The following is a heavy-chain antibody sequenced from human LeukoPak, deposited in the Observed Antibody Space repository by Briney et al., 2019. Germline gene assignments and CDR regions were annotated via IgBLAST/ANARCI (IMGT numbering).Heavy chain of an antibody. Sequence: GASVKVSCKASGHSITSYGISWVRQAPGQGLEWMGWISGYNGNTNYAQKLQGRVTMTTDTSTSTAYMELRSLRSDGTAVYYCARHMAAAGNFDYWGQGTLVTVSS. V-gene: IGHV1-18*01. CDR3: ARHMAAAGNFDY. D-gene: IGHD6-13*01. J-gene: IGHJ4*02. CDR1: GHSITSYG. CDR2: ISGYNGNT.